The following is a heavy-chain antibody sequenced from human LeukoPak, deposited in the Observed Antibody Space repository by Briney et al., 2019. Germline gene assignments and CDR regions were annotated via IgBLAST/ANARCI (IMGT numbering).Heavy chain of an antibody. J-gene: IGHJ4*02. CDR2: ISSSSSYV. CDR1: GFTFSSYS. D-gene: IGHD6-13*01. V-gene: IGHV3-21*01. CDR3: ARAGIAAADPYYFDY. Sequence: PGGSLRLSCAASGFTFSSYSMNWVRQAPGKGLEWVSSISSSSSYVHYADSVKGRFTISRDNAKNSLYLQMNSLRAEDTAVYYCARAGIAAADPYYFDYWGQGTLVTVSS.